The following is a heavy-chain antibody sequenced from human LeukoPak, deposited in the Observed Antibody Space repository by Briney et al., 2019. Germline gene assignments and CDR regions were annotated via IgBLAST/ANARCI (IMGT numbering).Heavy chain of an antibody. D-gene: IGHD3-10*01. J-gene: IGHJ4*02. CDR3: ARWMVRGVSTFDY. CDR2: IYYSGST. Sequence: PSETLSLTCTVSGGSISSYYWGWIRQPPGKGLEWIGSIYYSGSTYYNPSLKSRVTISVDTSKNQFSLKLSSVTAADTAVYYCARWMVRGVSTFDYWGQGTLVTVSS. CDR1: GGSISSYY. V-gene: IGHV4-39*01.